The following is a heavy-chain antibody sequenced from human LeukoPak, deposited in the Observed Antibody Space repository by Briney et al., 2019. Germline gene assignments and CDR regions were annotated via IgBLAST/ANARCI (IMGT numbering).Heavy chain of an antibody. CDR3: ARGYCSGGSCYFRTYYFDY. CDR1: GGSFSGYY. V-gene: IGHV4-34*01. CDR2: TNHSRST. Sequence: SETLSFTCAVYGGSFSGYYWSWIRQPPGKGLEWIGETNHSRSTNYNPSLKSRITISENTSKNQFSLKLSSVTAADTAVYYCARGYCSGGSCYFRTYYFDYWGQGTLVTVSS. D-gene: IGHD2-15*01. J-gene: IGHJ4*02.